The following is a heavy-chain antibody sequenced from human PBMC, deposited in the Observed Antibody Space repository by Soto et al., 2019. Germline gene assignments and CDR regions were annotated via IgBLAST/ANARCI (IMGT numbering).Heavy chain of an antibody. J-gene: IGHJ4*01. CDR3: ARESKRRSGWSTKIDY. CDR1: GFTFSSYA. V-gene: IGHV3-30-3*01. Sequence: QVQLVESGGGVVQPGRSLRLSCAASGFTFSSYAMHWVRQAPGKGLEWVAVISYDGSNKYYADSVKGRFTISRDNSKNTLYLQMNSLRAEDTAVYYCARESKRRSGWSTKIDYWGHGTLVTVSS. CDR2: ISYDGSNK. D-gene: IGHD6-19*01.